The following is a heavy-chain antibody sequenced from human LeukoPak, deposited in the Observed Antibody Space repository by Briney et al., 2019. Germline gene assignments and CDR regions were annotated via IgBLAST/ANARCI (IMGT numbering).Heavy chain of an antibody. D-gene: IGHD6-13*01. CDR2: ISSSSSSYI. CDR1: GFTFSSYS. CDR3: ARDRGSAGTCVGY. J-gene: IGHJ4*02. V-gene: IGHV3-21*01. Sequence: PGGSLRLSCAASGFTFSSYSMNWVRQAPGKGLEWVSSISSSSSSYIYYADSVKGRFTISRDNAKNSLYLQMNSLRAEDTAVYYCARDRGSAGTCVGYWGQGTLVTVSS.